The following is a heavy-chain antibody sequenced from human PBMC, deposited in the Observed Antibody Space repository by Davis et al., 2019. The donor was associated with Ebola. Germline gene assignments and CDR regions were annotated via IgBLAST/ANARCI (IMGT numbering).Heavy chain of an antibody. V-gene: IGHV3-11*01. CDR1: GFTFSDYY. D-gene: IGHD5-24*01. CDR2: ISSSGSTI. Sequence: GGSLRLSCAASGFTFSDYYMSWIRQAPGKGLEWVSYISSSGSTIYYADSVKGRFTISRDNAKNSLYLQMNSLRAEDTAVYYCARALRWGAYYYGMDVWGQGTTVTVSS. CDR3: ARALRWGAYYYGMDV. J-gene: IGHJ6*02.